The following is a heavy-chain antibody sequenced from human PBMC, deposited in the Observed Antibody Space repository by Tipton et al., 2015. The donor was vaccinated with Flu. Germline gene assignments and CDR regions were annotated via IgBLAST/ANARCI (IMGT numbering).Heavy chain of an antibody. V-gene: IGHV4-38-2*02. Sequence: TLSLTCTVSRDSMRSDYFWGWIRQAPGKGLEWIGNIHYSGSPHYNPSLKSRVIISIDTSKNQFSLRLSSVTAADTAVYYCARRDYGNYVSVPKNWFDPWGQGTLVSVSS. CDR1: RDSMRSDYF. CDR3: ARRDYGNYVSVPKNWFDP. CDR2: IHYSGSP. D-gene: IGHD4-11*01. J-gene: IGHJ5*02.